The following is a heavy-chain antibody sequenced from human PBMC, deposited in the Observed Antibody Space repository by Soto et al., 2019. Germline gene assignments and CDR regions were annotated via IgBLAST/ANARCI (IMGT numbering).Heavy chain of an antibody. CDR3: ARDAGAARHSFDY. Sequence: GGSLRLSCAASGFTFSSYSMNWVRQAPGKGLEWVSSISSSSSYIYYADSVKGRFTISRDNAKNSLYLQMNSLRAEDTAVYYCARDAGAARHSFDYWGQGTLVTVSS. D-gene: IGHD6-6*01. CDR1: GFTFSSYS. V-gene: IGHV3-21*01. J-gene: IGHJ4*02. CDR2: ISSSSSYI.